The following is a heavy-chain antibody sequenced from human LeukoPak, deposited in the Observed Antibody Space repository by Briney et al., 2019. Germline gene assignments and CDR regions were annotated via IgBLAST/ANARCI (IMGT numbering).Heavy chain of an antibody. D-gene: IGHD2-2*01. CDR2: IYYSGST. CDR1: GGSISSGDYY. Sequence: SEALSLTCTVSGGSISSGDYYWSWIRQPHGKGLEWIGYIYYSGSTYYNPSLKSRVTISVDTSKNQFSLKLSSVTAADTAVYYCARVGVVVPAARWFDPWGQGTLVTVSS. J-gene: IGHJ5*02. CDR3: ARVGVVVPAARWFDP. V-gene: IGHV4-30-4*08.